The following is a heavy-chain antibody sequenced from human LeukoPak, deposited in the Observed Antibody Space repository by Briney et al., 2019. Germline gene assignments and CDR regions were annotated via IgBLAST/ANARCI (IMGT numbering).Heavy chain of an antibody. Sequence: GGSLRLSCAASGFTFDDYAMHWVRHAPGKGLEWVSGISWNSGSIGYADSVKGRITISRDNAKNSLYLQMNSLRAEDTALYYCAKDRGSGWLDYWGQGTLVTVSS. CDR1: GFTFDDYA. CDR2: ISWNSGSI. J-gene: IGHJ4*02. D-gene: IGHD6-19*01. CDR3: AKDRGSGWLDY. V-gene: IGHV3-9*01.